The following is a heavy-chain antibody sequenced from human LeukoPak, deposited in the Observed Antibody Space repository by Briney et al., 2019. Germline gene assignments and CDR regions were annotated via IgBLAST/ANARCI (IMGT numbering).Heavy chain of an antibody. Sequence: GGSLRLSCTASGFTFGDYAMSWVRQAPGKGLEWVGFIRSKAYGGTTEYAASVKGRFTISRDDSKSIAYLQMNSLKTEDTAVYYCTRLLYCSGGSCYSVDYWGQGTLVTVSS. V-gene: IGHV3-49*04. J-gene: IGHJ4*02. CDR3: TRLLYCSGGSCYSVDY. D-gene: IGHD2-15*01. CDR1: GFTFGDYA. CDR2: IRSKAYGGTT.